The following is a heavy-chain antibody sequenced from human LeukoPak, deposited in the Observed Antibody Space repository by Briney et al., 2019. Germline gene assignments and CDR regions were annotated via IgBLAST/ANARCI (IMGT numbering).Heavy chain of an antibody. J-gene: IGHJ3*02. V-gene: IGHV6-1*01. CDR2: TYYRSKWYN. CDR3: ARLGLGGAFDI. Sequence: SQTLSLTCAISGDSVSSNSAVWNWIRQSPSRGLEWLGRTYYRSKWYNDCAVSVKSRITIKPDTSKNQFSLLLNSATPEDTAVYYCARLGLGGAFDIWGQGTMVTVSS. CDR1: GDSVSSNSAV. D-gene: IGHD2-15*01.